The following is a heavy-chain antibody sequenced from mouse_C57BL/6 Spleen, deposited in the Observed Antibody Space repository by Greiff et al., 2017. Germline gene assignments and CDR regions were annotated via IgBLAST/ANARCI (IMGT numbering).Heavy chain of an antibody. Sequence: EVQLVESGPGMVKPSQSLSLTCTVTGYSITSGYDWHLIRHFPGNKLECMGYIRYSGSTNYNPSLKSRTSITHDTSTNHFFLKLNSVTTEDTATYYCATGTGYFDYWGQGTTLTVSS. J-gene: IGHJ2*01. V-gene: IGHV3-1*01. CDR2: IRYSGST. CDR3: ATGTGYFDY. CDR1: GYSITSGYD. D-gene: IGHD4-1*01.